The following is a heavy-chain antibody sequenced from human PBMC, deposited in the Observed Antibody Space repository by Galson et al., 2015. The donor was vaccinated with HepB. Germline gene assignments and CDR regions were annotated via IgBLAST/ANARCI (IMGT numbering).Heavy chain of an antibody. Sequence: SLRLSCAASGFNFNYYAMHWVRRAPGRGLEYISGITNDGVGTNYAESVNGRFTISRDNARKSLNLQVTSLRPEDTALYYCVKEDILSGFSVGSFHVWGQGTMVTVSS. V-gene: IGHV3-64D*06. CDR3: VKEDILSGFSVGSFHV. CDR1: GFNFNYYA. CDR2: ITNDGVGT. J-gene: IGHJ3*01. D-gene: IGHD3-9*01.